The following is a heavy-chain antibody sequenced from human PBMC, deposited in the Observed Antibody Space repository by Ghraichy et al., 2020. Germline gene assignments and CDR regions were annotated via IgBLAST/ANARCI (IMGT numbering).Heavy chain of an antibody. Sequence: GGSLRLSCAASGFTFSTYAMSWVRQAPGKGLEWVSAISGSGGTTFYADSVQGRFTISRDNSKNTLFLLLNSLRAQDTAVYFCAKGATAGVPSYFDYWGQGTLVTVSS. CDR3: AKGATAGVPSYFDY. CDR2: ISGSGGTT. V-gene: IGHV3-23*01. CDR1: GFTFSTYA. J-gene: IGHJ4*02. D-gene: IGHD6-13*01.